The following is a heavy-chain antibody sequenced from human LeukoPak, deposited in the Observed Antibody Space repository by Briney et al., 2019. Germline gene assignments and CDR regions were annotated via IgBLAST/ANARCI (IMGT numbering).Heavy chain of an antibody. CDR2: TYYRSKWYN. V-gene: IGHV6-1*01. CDR3: AREAITFRVDWFDP. J-gene: IGHJ5*02. D-gene: IGHD3-16*01. Sequence: SQTLSLTCVISGDSVSSNSAAWNWIRQSPSRGLEWLGRTYYRSKWYNDYAVSVKSGITINPDASKNQFSLQLNSVTPEDTAVYYCAREAITFRVDWFDPWGQGTLVTVSS. CDR1: GDSVSSNSAA.